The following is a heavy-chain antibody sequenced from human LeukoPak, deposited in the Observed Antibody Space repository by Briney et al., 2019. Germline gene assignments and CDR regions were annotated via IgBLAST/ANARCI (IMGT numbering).Heavy chain of an antibody. V-gene: IGHV1-69*04. J-gene: IGHJ6*02. CDR3: ARDKGIGGYSSSLDYYYGMDV. Sequence: GASVKVSCKASGGTFSSYAISWVRQAPGQGLEWMGRIIPILGIANYARKFQGRVTITADKSTSTAYMELSSLRSEDTAVYYCARDKGIGGYSSSLDYYYGMDVWGQGTTVTVSS. CDR2: IIPILGIA. D-gene: IGHD6-6*01. CDR1: GGTFSSYA.